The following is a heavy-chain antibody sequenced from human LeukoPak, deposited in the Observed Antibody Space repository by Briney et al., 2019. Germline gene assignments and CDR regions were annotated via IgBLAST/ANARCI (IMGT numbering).Heavy chain of an antibody. CDR2: INPSGGST. D-gene: IGHD6-19*01. CDR1: GDTFTSYY. Sequence: VASVKVSCKASGDTFTSYYMHWVRQAPGQGLEWMGIINPSGGSTSYAQKFQGRVTMTRDMSTSTAYMELRSLRSDDTAVYYCARDRVEWLVLDYWGQGTLVTVSS. CDR3: ARDRVEWLVLDY. J-gene: IGHJ4*02. V-gene: IGHV1-46*01.